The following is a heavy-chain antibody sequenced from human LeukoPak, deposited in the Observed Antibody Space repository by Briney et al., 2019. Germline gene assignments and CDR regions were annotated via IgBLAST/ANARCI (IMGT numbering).Heavy chain of an antibody. J-gene: IGHJ6*03. CDR1: GFTFSSYA. CDR2: ISGSGGST. D-gene: IGHD3-3*01. V-gene: IGHV3-23*01. CDR3: AKDSDTNYDFWSGYYYYMDV. Sequence: GGSLRLSCAASGFTFSSYAMSRVRQAPGKGLEWVSAISGSGGSTYYADSVKGRFTISRDNSKNTLYLQMNSLRAEDTAVYYCAKDSDTNYDFWSGYYYYMDVWGKGTTVTVSS.